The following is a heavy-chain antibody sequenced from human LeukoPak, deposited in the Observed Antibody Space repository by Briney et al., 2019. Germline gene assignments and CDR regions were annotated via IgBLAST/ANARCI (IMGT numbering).Heavy chain of an antibody. J-gene: IGHJ4*02. CDR1: VGSISSYY. CDR2: IYYSGST. Sequence: PSETLSLTCTVSVGSISSYYWSWIRQPPGKGREGIGYIYYSGSTNYNPSLKSRVTISVDTSKNQFSLKLRSVTAADTAVYYCARRGYSYGLDYWGQGTLVTVSS. CDR3: ARRGYSYGLDY. D-gene: IGHD5-18*01. V-gene: IGHV4-59*08.